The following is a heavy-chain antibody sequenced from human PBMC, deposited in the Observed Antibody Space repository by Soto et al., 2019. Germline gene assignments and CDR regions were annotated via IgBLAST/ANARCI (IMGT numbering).Heavy chain of an antibody. D-gene: IGHD2-2*01. Sequence: GESLKISCAASGFTFSSYSMNWVRQAPGKGLEWVSYISSSSSTIYYADSVKGRFTISRDNAKNSLYLQMNSLRDEDTAVYYCARVGVGVVRSSNNGLGAWRKGSRV. CDR1: GFTFSSYS. CDR2: ISSSSSTI. J-gene: IGHJ6*04. V-gene: IGHV3-48*02. CDR3: ARVGVGVVRSSNNGLGA.